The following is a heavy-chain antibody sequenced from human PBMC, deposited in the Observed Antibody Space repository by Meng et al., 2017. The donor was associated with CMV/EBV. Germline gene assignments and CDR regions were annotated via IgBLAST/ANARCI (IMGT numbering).Heavy chain of an antibody. D-gene: IGHD4-17*01. Sequence: QARLGRLGAEVKKPGSSVKVSCKASGGTFSSYAISWVRQAPGQGLEWMGGIIPIFGTANYAQKFQGRVTITADESTSTAYMELSSLRSEDTAVYYCAREVDDYGDGWYFDLWGRGTLVTVSS. CDR1: GGTFSSYA. V-gene: IGHV1-69*01. J-gene: IGHJ2*01. CDR2: IIPIFGTA. CDR3: AREVDDYGDGWYFDL.